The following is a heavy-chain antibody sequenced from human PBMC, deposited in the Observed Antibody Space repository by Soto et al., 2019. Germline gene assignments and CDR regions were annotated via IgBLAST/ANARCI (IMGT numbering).Heavy chain of an antibody. D-gene: IGHD3-22*01. CDR3: LLNYYDNSGSYPYYFDY. CDR2: IKSKADGGTT. Sequence: GGSLRLSCAASGFTFRNAWMSWVRQAPGRGLEWVGRIKSKADGGTTDYAAPVQGRFSISRGDSKNTLYLQMNSLKTEDTAVYYCLLNYYDNSGSYPYYFDYWGQGTLVTVSS. J-gene: IGHJ4*02. V-gene: IGHV3-15*01. CDR1: GFTFRNAW.